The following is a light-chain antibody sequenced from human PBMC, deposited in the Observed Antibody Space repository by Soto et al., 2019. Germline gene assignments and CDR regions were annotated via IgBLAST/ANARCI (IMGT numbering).Light chain of an antibody. CDR1: QSVSSSY. CDR2: ASS. CDR3: QQYGSSPPWA. J-gene: IGKJ1*01. V-gene: IGKV3-20*01. Sequence: EIVLAQSPVTLSLSPGERATLSCRASQSVSSSYLAWYQQKPGQAPRLLIYASSSTATGIPDRFSGSGSGTDFTLTISRLEPEDFAVYYCQQYGSSPPWAFGQGTKV.